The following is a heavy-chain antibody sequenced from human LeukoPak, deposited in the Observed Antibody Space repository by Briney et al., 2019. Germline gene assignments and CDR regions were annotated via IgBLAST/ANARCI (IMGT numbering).Heavy chain of an antibody. Sequence: ASVKISCKVSGYTFTDYYMHWVQQAPGKGLEWMGLVDPEDSETIYAEKFQGRVTITADTSTDTAYMELSSLRSEDTAVYYCATSERNYYGSRRGDYWGRGTLVTVSS. J-gene: IGHJ4*02. D-gene: IGHD3-10*01. CDR1: GYTFTDYY. CDR2: VDPEDSET. CDR3: ATSERNYYGSRRGDY. V-gene: IGHV1-69-2*01.